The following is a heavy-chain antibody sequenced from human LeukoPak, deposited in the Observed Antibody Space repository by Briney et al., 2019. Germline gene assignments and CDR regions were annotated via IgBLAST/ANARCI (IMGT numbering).Heavy chain of an antibody. V-gene: IGHV3-7*01. CDR3: ARWGPTGDIVVVPAAMLDFDY. Sequence: GGSLRLSCAASGFTFSSYWMSWVRQAPGKGLEWVANIKQDGSEKYYVDSVKGRFTISRDNAKNSLYLQMNSLRAEDTAVYYCARWGPTGDIVVVPAAMLDFDYWGQGTLVTVSS. D-gene: IGHD2-2*01. CDR2: IKQDGSEK. CDR1: GFTFSSYW. J-gene: IGHJ4*02.